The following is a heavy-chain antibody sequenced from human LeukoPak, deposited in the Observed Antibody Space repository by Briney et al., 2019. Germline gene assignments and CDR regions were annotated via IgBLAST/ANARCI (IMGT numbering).Heavy chain of an antibody. J-gene: IGHJ4*02. Sequence: GESLQISCKSSGYSFTSYWIGWVRQMPGKGLEWMGIIYPGDSDTTYSPSFQGQVTISADKSISTAYLQWSSLKASDTAIYYCARNHYFNDHWGQGTLVTVSS. CDR2: IYPGDSDT. D-gene: IGHD3-10*01. V-gene: IGHV5-51*01. CDR1: GYSFTSYW. CDR3: ARNHYFNDH.